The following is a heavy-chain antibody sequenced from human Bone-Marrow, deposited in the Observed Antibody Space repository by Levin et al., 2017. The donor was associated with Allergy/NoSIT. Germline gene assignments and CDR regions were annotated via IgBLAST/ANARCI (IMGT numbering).Heavy chain of an antibody. Sequence: AGGSLRLSCVASAFTFTSYWMNWVRQAPGKGLEWVANIKQDGSEKYYVDSVKGRFTISRDNAKNSLYLQMNSLRVEDTAVYYCASTPIFGVARDAFDIWGQGTMVTVSS. V-gene: IGHV3-7*01. D-gene: IGHD3-3*01. CDR1: AFTFTSYW. CDR3: ASTPIFGVARDAFDI. J-gene: IGHJ3*02. CDR2: IKQDGSEK.